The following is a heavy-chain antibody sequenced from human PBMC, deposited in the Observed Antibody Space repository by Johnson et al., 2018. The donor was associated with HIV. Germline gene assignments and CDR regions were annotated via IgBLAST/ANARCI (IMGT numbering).Heavy chain of an antibody. CDR1: GFTFSNYA. D-gene: IGHD3-10*01. J-gene: IGHJ3*02. V-gene: IGHV3-64*01. Sequence: VQLVESGGGLVQPGGSLRLSCTPSGFTFSNYAIYWVRQAPGKGLEYVSSISSNGGSTYYAKSVKGRFTISRENSKNTLYLQMGSLRVEDMAVYYCARLRGAFDIWGQGTMVTVSS. CDR3: ARLRGAFDI. CDR2: ISSNGGST.